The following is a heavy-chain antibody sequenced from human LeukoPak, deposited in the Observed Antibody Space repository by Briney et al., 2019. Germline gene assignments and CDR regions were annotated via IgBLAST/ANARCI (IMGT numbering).Heavy chain of an antibody. CDR2: INPSIGRT. CDR1: GYTFRSYY. J-gene: IGHJ3*02. Sequence: GASVKVSCKASGYTFRSYYIHWVRQAPGQGLEWIGFINPSIGRTAYGPRFQGRVTMTSDASTSTVYMELSSLGSEDTAVFFCARGLDYFASGTPWDDAFDIWGQGTMVTVSS. D-gene: IGHD3-10*01. CDR3: ARGLDYFASGTPWDDAFDI. V-gene: IGHV1-46*01.